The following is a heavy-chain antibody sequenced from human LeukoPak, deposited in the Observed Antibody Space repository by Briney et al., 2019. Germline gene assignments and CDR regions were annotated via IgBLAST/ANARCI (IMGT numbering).Heavy chain of an antibody. CDR1: GGTFSSYA. J-gene: IGHJ6*02. Sequence: GSSVKVSCKASGGTFSSYAISWVRQAPGQGLEWMGGIIPIFGTANYAQKFQGRVTITADESTSTAYMELSSLRSEDTAVYYCARVVAAAGTYYYYYGMDVWGQGTTATVSS. CDR2: IIPIFGTA. CDR3: ARVVAAAGTYYYYYGMDV. V-gene: IGHV1-69*01. D-gene: IGHD6-13*01.